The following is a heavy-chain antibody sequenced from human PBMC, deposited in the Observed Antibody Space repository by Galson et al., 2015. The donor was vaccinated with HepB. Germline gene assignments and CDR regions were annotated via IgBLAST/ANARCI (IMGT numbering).Heavy chain of an antibody. Sequence: SLRLSCAASGFTFSSYAMSWVRQAPGKGLEWVSAISGSGGSTYYADSVKGRFTISRDNSKNTLYLQMNSLRAEDTAVYYCAKPYYDFWSGSDYWGQGTLVTVSS. CDR3: AKPYYDFWSGSDY. V-gene: IGHV3-23*01. CDR2: ISGSGGST. CDR1: GFTFSSYA. D-gene: IGHD3-3*01. J-gene: IGHJ4*02.